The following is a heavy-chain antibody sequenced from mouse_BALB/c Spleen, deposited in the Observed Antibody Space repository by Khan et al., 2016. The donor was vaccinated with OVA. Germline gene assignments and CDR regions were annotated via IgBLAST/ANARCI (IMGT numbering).Heavy chain of an antibody. CDR1: GYTFTNYW. D-gene: IGHD1-1*01. J-gene: IGHJ3*01. Sequence: QVQLKESGAEPAKPGASVKMSCKASGYTFTNYWMHWVKQRPGQGLEWIGYINPSTDYTEYNQKFKDKATLTADKSSSTAYMQLTSLTSDDSSLYYCVNHGSSSAWFTYWGQGTLVTVSA. V-gene: IGHV1-7*01. CDR2: INPSTDYT. CDR3: VNHGSSSAWFTY.